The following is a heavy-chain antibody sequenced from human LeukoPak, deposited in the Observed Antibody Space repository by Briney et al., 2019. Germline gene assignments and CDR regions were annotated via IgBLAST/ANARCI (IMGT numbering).Heavy chain of an antibody. J-gene: IGHJ5*02. CDR2: INSDGSST. CDR1: GFSFSSYW. V-gene: IGHV3-74*01. Sequence: GGSLRLSCAASGFSFSSYWMHWVRQAPGKGLVWVSRINSDGSSTSYADSVKGRFTISRDNAKNTLYLQMNSLRAEDTAVYYCARGEAVAGNWFDPWGQGTLVTVSS. D-gene: IGHD6-19*01. CDR3: ARGEAVAGNWFDP.